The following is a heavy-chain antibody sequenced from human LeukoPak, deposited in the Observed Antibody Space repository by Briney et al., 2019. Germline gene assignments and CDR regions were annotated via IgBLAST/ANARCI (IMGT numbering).Heavy chain of an antibody. CDR3: ARDSLRRSLYYYYGMDV. Sequence: GGSLRLSCAASGFTFGSYAMHWVREAPGKGLEWVAVISYDGSNKYYADSVKGRFTISRDNSKNTLYLQMNSLRAEDTAVYYCARDSLRRSLYYYYGMDVWGKGTTVTVSS. CDR2: ISYDGSNK. D-gene: IGHD4-17*01. V-gene: IGHV3-30*04. CDR1: GFTFGSYA. J-gene: IGHJ6*04.